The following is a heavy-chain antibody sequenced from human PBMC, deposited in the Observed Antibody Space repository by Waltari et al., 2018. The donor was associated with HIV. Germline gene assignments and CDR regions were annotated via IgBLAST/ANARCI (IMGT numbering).Heavy chain of an antibody. D-gene: IGHD2-21*02. J-gene: IGHJ4*02. V-gene: IGHV4-39*01. CDR3: ARGTIESGVTAGFGF. CDR1: GGSIRSSGHY. CDR2: IYYTGTT. Sequence: QLQLQESGPGLVRPSETLSLTCSVSGGSIRSSGHYWGWLRQSSGKGREWVGSIYYTGTTYYSPSLKNRLTMSVDATKGQFSLTLKSVTAADTAIYYCARGTIESGVTAGFGFWGQGTLVAVSS.